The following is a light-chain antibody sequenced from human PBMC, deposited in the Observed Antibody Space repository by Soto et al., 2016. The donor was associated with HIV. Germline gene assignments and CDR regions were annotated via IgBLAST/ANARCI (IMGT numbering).Light chain of an antibody. CDR1: NIERKH. Sequence: SYVVTQPPSVSVAAGKTASITCGGDNIERKHVHWYQQKTGQAPVLVVSYDNTRPSGIPERFSGSNSGNTATLTISGTQAMDEADYYCQVLGSNTVIFGGGTKLTVL. CDR3: QVLGSNTVI. V-gene: IGLV3-21*01. CDR2: YDN. J-gene: IGLJ2*01.